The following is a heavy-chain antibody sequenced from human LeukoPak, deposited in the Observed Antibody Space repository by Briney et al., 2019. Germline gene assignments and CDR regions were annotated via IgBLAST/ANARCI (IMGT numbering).Heavy chain of an antibody. CDR2: IYTSGST. V-gene: IGHV4-61*02. J-gene: IGHJ6*03. Sequence: PSETLSLTCTVSGGSISSGSYYWSWIRQPAGKGLEWIGRIYTSGSTNYNPSLKSRVTISVDTSKNQFSLKLSSVTAADTAVYYCARAAGHYYMDVWGKGTTVTVSS. CDR1: GGSISSGSYY. D-gene: IGHD3-10*01. CDR3: ARAAGHYYMDV.